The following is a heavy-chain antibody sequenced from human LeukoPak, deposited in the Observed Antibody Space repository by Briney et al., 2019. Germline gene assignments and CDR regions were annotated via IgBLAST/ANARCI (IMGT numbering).Heavy chain of an antibody. V-gene: IGHV1-18*01. CDR1: GHTFTSYG. J-gene: IGHJ4*02. D-gene: IGHD5-18*01. CDR2: ISAYNGNS. CDR3: ASDKAGYSYGSPFDY. Sequence: GASVKVSCKASGHTFTSYGISWVRQAPGRGLEWMGWISAYNGNSNYAQKLQGRVTMTTDTSTSTAYMELRSLRSDDTAVYYCASDKAGYSYGSPFDYWGQGNLVTVSS.